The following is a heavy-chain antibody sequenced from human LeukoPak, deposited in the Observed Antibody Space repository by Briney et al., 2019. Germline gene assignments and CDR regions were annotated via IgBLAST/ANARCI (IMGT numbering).Heavy chain of an antibody. CDR3: ARQTGSGLFILP. D-gene: IGHD3/OR15-3a*01. CDR1: GGSITSNSYY. CDR2: IYYSGNT. V-gene: IGHV4-39*01. J-gene: IGHJ4*02. Sequence: SETLSLTCTVSGGSITSNSYYWGWIRQPPGKGLEWIGSIYYSGNTYYNASLKSQVSISIDTSKNQFSLRLTSVTAADTAVYYCARQTGSGLFILPGGQGTLVTVSS.